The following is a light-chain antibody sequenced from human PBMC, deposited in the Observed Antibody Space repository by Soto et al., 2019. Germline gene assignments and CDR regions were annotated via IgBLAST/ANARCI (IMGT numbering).Light chain of an antibody. Sequence: SVLTQPPSVSGAPGQRVTISCTGSSSNIGAGYDVHWYQQLPGTAPTLLISGNNNRPSGVPDRLSGSKSGTSASLAITGLRAEDEADYFCQSYDSSLSCYVFGTGTKLTVL. CDR2: GNN. J-gene: IGLJ1*01. V-gene: IGLV1-40*01. CDR1: SSNIGAGYD. CDR3: QSYDSSLSCYV.